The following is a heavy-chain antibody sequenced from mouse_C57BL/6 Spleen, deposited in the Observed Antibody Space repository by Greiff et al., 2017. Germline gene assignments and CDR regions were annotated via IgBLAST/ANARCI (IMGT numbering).Heavy chain of an antibody. Sequence: EVKLLESGPGLVKPSQSLSLTCSVTGYSITSGYYWNWIRQFPGNKLEWMGYISYDGSNNYNPSLKNRISITRDTSKNQFFLKLNSVTTEDTATYYCARTYEEGYYFDYWGQGTTLTVSS. CDR2: ISYDGSN. J-gene: IGHJ2*01. CDR3: ARTYEEGYYFDY. CDR1: GYSITSGYY. V-gene: IGHV3-6*01. D-gene: IGHD5-1*01.